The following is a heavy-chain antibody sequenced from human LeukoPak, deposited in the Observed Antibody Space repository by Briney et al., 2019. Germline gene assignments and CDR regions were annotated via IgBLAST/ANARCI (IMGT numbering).Heavy chain of an antibody. J-gene: IGHJ6*03. CDR3: AKGQQLTNYYYYYMDV. D-gene: IGHD6-13*01. CDR2: IIPIFGTA. Sequence: SVKVSCKASGGTFSSYAISWVRQARGQGLEWMGGIIPIFGTANYAQKFQGRVTITTDESTSTAYMELSSLRSEDTAVYYCAKGQQLTNYYYYYMDVWGKGTTVTLSS. V-gene: IGHV1-69*05. CDR1: GGTFSSYA.